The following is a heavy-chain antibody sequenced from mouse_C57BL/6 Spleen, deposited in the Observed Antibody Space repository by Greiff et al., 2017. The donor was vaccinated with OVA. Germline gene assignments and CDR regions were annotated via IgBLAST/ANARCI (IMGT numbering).Heavy chain of an antibody. Sequence: QVQLQQPGAELVRPGSSVKLSCKASGYTFTSYWMHWVKQRPIQGLEWIGNIDPSDSETHYNQKFKDKATLTVDKSSSTAYMQLSSLTSEDYAVYYCARLSTVVAKNYAMDYWGQGTSVTVSS. CDR3: ARLSTVVAKNYAMDY. J-gene: IGHJ4*01. CDR1: GYTFTSYW. D-gene: IGHD1-1*01. CDR2: IDPSDSET. V-gene: IGHV1-52*01.